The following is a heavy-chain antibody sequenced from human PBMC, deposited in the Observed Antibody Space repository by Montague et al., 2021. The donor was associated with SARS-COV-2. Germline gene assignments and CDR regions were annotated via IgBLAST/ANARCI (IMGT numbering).Heavy chain of an antibody. J-gene: IGHJ4*02. Sequence: SETLSLTCTVSGDSIRNSDYFWGWIRQPPGKGLEWMGNIYFGGKTYFHPSLKSRVTISVDTSKKQVSLQVRSVTAADTAVYFCARGSLYYYDGSGYYDYWGQGTLVAVSS. CDR1: GDSIRNSDYF. V-gene: IGHV4-39*01. CDR2: IYFGGKT. CDR3: ARGSLYYYDGSGYYDY. D-gene: IGHD3-22*01.